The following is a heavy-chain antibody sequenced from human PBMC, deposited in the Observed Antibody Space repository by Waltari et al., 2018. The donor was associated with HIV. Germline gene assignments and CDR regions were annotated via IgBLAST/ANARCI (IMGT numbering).Heavy chain of an antibody. CDR3: AREVVVVPAAGWYFGMDV. J-gene: IGHJ6*02. V-gene: IGHV4-4*07. Sequence: QVQLQESGTGPAKPSETLPLNCTVHGGSTSSYYWTWLRPPAGQGLGWIRPIYTSGITNYNPSLKSRVTMSVDTSKNQFSLKLSSVTTADTAVYYCAREVVVVPAAGWYFGMDVWGQGTTVTVSS. CDR2: IYTSGIT. CDR1: GGSTSSYY. D-gene: IGHD2-2*01.